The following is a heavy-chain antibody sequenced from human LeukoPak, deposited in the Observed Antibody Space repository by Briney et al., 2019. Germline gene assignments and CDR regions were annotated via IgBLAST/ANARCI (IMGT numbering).Heavy chain of an antibody. V-gene: IGHV3-21*01. CDR1: GFTFSGYS. CDR3: ARAIAAGGVDY. J-gene: IGHJ4*02. Sequence: GGSLRLSCAASGFTFSGYSMNWVRQAPGKGLEWVSSISSGAYIYYADSVRGRFTISRDNAKNSLYLQMDSLRAEDTAVYYCARAIAAGGVDYWGQGTLVTVSS. D-gene: IGHD6-13*01. CDR2: ISSGAYI.